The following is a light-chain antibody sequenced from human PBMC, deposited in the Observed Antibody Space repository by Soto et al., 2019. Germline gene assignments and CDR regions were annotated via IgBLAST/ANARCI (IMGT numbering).Light chain of an antibody. CDR2: KAS. CDR1: QSISSW. J-gene: IGKJ1*01. Sequence: DIQMTQSPSTLSASVGDKVTITCRASQSISSWLAWYQQKPGKAPKLLIYKASPLESGVPSNFSGGGSGTEFTLSISSLQPEDFATYYCQQYNSYPWTFGQGTKVDVK. V-gene: IGKV1-5*03. CDR3: QQYNSYPWT.